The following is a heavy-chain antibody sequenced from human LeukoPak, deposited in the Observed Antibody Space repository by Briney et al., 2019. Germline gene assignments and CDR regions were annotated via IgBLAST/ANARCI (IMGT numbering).Heavy chain of an antibody. V-gene: IGHV1-2*02. CDR2: INPNSGGT. D-gene: IGHD2-2*01. Sequence: ASVKVSCKASGYTFTGYYMHWGRQAPGQGLEWMGWINPNSGGTNYAQKFQGRVTMTRDMSISTAYMELSRLRSDDTAVYYCARVRRVCSSTSCYDVWGQGTTVTVSS. CDR3: ARVRRVCSSTSCYDV. CDR1: GYTFTGYY. J-gene: IGHJ6*02.